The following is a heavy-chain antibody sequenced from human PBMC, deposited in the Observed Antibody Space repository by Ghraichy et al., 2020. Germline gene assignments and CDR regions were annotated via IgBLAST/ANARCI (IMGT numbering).Heavy chain of an antibody. V-gene: IGHV3-48*02. J-gene: IGHJ3*02. CDR3: AREYSSSAGRAFDI. D-gene: IGHD6-6*01. CDR2: ISSSGGTI. Sequence: GGSLRLSCAASGFTFSTYSMTWVRQAPGRGLEWVSYISSSGGTIYYADSVKGRFTISRDNAKNSLYLQMNSLRDEDTAVYYCAREYSSSAGRAFDIWGQWTMVTVS. CDR1: GFTFSTYS.